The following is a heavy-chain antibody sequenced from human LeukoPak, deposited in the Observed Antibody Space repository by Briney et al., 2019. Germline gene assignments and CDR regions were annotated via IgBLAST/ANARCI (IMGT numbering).Heavy chain of an antibody. CDR2: INHSGST. Sequence: PSETLSLTCGVYGGSFIDYYWSWIRQPPGKGLEWIGEINHSGSTNYNPSLKSRVTISVDTSKNQFSLKLSSVTAADTAVYYCAIRSYVLLWFGELFGWGQGTLVTVSS. CDR1: GGSFIDYY. D-gene: IGHD3-10*01. CDR3: AIRSYVLLWFGELFG. V-gene: IGHV4-34*01. J-gene: IGHJ4*02.